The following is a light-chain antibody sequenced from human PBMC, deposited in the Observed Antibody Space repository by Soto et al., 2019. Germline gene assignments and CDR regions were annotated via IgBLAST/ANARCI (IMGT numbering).Light chain of an antibody. J-gene: IGKJ2*01. V-gene: IGKV1-5*03. CDR1: QSLNIW. CDR2: KAS. CDR3: QQYKAYPYT. Sequence: DIEMTQSPFTLSASVGDRVTITCRATQSLNIWLAWYQQKPGKAPKLLISKASSLESGVPSRFSGSGSGTEFSLTISSLQPDDLATYYCQQYKAYPYTFGQGTKLEMK.